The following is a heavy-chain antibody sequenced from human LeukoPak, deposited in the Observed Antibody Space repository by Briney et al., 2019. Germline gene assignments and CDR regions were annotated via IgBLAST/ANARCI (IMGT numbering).Heavy chain of an antibody. CDR3: ARERTTGREFDY. CDR1: GGSISNYY. CDR2: IYYSGST. J-gene: IGHJ4*02. D-gene: IGHD4-11*01. V-gene: IGHV4-59*01. Sequence: PSETLSLTCSVSGGSISNYYWSWIRQPPGKGLEWIGYIYYSGSTNYNPSLKNRVTISVDTSKNQFFLKLSSVTAADTAVYFCARERTTGREFDYWGQGTLVTVSS.